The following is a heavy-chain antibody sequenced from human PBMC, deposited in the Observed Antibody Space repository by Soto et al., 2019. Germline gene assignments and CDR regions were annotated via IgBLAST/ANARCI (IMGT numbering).Heavy chain of an antibody. CDR3: ARGRVTIFGVVNTRYNWFDP. J-gene: IGHJ5*02. V-gene: IGHV4-34*01. CDR2: INHSGST. Sequence: LSETLSLTCAVYGGSFSGYYWSWIRQPPGKGLEWIGEINHSGSTNYNPSLKSRVTISVDTSKNQFSLKLSSVTAADTAVYYCARGRVTIFGVVNTRYNWFDPWGQGTLVTVSS. CDR1: GGSFSGYY. D-gene: IGHD3-3*01.